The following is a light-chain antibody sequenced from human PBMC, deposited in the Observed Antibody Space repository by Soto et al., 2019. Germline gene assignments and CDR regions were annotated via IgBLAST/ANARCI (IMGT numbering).Light chain of an antibody. J-gene: IGLJ1*01. CDR2: EVT. Sequence: QSVLTQPPSASGSPGQSVTISCTGTNSDVGGYNFVSWYQQHPGTAPKLIIYEVTKRPSGVPDRFSGSKSGSTASLTVSGLQAEDEGDYYCSSYAGSNNRVVFGTGTKLTVL. CDR3: SSYAGSNNRVV. CDR1: NSDVGGYNF. V-gene: IGLV2-8*01.